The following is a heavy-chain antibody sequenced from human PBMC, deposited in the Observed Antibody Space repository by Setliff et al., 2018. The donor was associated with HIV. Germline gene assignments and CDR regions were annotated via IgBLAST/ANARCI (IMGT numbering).Heavy chain of an antibody. CDR3: ARDPGRDGYNLGAFDI. Sequence: GASVKVSCKASGYTFTSYGISWVRQAPGQGLEWMGWISAYNGNTNYAQKPQGRVTMTTDTSTSTAYMELRSLRSDDTAVYYCARDPGRDGYNLGAFDIWGQGTMVTVSS. D-gene: IGHD5-12*01. CDR2: ISAYNGNT. CDR1: GYTFTSYG. V-gene: IGHV1-18*01. J-gene: IGHJ3*02.